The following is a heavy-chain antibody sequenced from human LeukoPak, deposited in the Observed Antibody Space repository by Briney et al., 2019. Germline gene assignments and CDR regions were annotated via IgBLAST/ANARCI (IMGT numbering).Heavy chain of an antibody. CDR1: GYTFTSYA. D-gene: IGHD6-13*01. J-gene: IGHJ5*02. CDR2: INAGNGNT. Sequence: GAPVKVTCKASGYTFTSYAMHWVRQAPGQRLEWMGWINAGNGNTKYSQKFQGRVTITRDTSASTAYMELSSLRSEDTAVYYCARDPRGIAAHNWFDPWGQGTLVTVSS. V-gene: IGHV1-3*01. CDR3: ARDPRGIAAHNWFDP.